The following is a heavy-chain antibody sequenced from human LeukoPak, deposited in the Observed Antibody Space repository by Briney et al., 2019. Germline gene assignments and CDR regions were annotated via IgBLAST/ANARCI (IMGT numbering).Heavy chain of an antibody. D-gene: IGHD3-22*01. CDR2: INHDGGEV. CDR1: GFTFRTYW. J-gene: IGHJ4*01. Sequence: PGGSLRLSCVASGFTFRTYWMNWFRRAPGKGLEWVGNINHDGGEVNYVDSVKGRFTISRDNAKDSLYLQMNSLRAEDTAMYFRATDRKSYDWSDFRFHYWGQGALVTVSS. CDR3: ATDRKSYDWSDFRFHY. V-gene: IGHV3-7*01.